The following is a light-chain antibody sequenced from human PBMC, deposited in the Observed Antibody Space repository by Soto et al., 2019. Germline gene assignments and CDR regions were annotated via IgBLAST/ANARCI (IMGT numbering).Light chain of an antibody. CDR1: SSDVGDYNY. V-gene: IGLV2-14*01. Sequence: QSALTQPASMSGSPGQSITISCTGTSSDVGDYNYVSWYQHHPGKAPKVMIYEVNNRPSGVSDRFSGSKSGNTASLTISGLQAEDEADYYCGSYTSSSTLNWVFGGGTKLTVL. CDR2: EVN. J-gene: IGLJ3*02. CDR3: GSYTSSSTLNWV.